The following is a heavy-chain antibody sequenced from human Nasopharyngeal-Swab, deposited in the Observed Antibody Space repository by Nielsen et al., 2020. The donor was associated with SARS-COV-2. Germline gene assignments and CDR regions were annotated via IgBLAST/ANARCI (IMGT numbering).Heavy chain of an antibody. CDR2: TEIGGTT. J-gene: IGHJ4*02. D-gene: IGHD4-17*01. V-gene: IGHV3-53*01. Sequence: GESLKISCAVSGLTVSSTYMSWVRQAPGKGLEWVSVTEIGGTTHYADSVKGRFSISRDSSTNTLYLQMNNVRAEDTAVYYCARDAPANYGAFYWGRGTLVTVSS. CDR1: GLTVSSTY. CDR3: ARDAPANYGAFY.